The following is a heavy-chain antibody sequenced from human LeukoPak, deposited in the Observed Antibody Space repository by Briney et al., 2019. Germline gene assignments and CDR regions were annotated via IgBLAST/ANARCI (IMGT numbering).Heavy chain of an antibody. CDR2: IYYSGST. CDR1: GGSISSGGYY. Sequence: SETLSLTCTVSGGSISSGGYYWSWIRQHPGKGLEWLGYIYYSGSTYYNPSLKSRVTISVDTSKNQFSLKLSSVTAADTAVYYCARHGGRKQDVRYFDWLSRTDAFDIWGQGTMVTVSS. D-gene: IGHD3-9*01. CDR3: ARHGGRKQDVRYFDWLSRTDAFDI. J-gene: IGHJ3*02. V-gene: IGHV4-31*03.